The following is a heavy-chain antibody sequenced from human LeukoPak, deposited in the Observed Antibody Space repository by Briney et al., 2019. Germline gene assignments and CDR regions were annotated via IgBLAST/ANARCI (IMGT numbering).Heavy chain of an antibody. J-gene: IGHJ4*02. V-gene: IGHV4-59*08. Sequence: SETLSLTCTVSGGSISSYYWSWIRQPPGKGLEWIGYIYYSGSTNYNPSLKSRVTISVDTSKNQFSLKLSSVTAADTAVYYCARHVVREMATIFYFDYWGQGTLVTVFS. D-gene: IGHD5-24*01. CDR1: GGSISSYY. CDR3: ARHVVREMATIFYFDY. CDR2: IYYSGST.